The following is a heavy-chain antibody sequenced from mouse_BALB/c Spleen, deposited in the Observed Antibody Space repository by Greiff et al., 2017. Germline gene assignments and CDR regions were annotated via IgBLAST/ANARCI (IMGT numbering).Heavy chain of an antibody. V-gene: IGHV5-17*02. CDR2: ISSGSSTI. Sequence: DVKLVESGGGLVQPGGSRKLSCAASGFTFSSFGMHWVRQAPEKGLEWVAYISSGSSTIYYADTVKGRFTISRDNPKNTLFLQMTSLRSEDTAMYYCARGDYEGIFAYWGQGTLVTVSA. CDR1: GFTFSSFG. CDR3: ARGDYEGIFAY. D-gene: IGHD2-4*01. J-gene: IGHJ3*01.